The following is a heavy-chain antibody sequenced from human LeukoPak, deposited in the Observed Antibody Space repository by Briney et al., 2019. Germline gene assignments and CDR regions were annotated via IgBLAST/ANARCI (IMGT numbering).Heavy chain of an antibody. J-gene: IGHJ5*02. V-gene: IGHV4-39*01. Sequence: SETLSLTCTVSGGSISSGTYYWGWIRQPPGKGLEWIANIYYSGNTYYNASLKSRVTISVDTSKNQFSLKLTSVTAADTAVYYCARLVPPGWFDPWGQGTLVTVSS. CDR3: ARLVPPGWFDP. CDR2: IYYSGNT. CDR1: GGSISSGTYY.